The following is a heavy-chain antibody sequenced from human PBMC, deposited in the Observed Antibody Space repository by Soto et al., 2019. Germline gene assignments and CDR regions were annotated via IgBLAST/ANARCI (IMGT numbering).Heavy chain of an antibody. V-gene: IGHV1-46*01. D-gene: IGHD2-21*02. CDR3: ARSIVVVTALDY. J-gene: IGHJ4*02. CDR2: INASNGNT. CDR1: GYTFTSYY. Sequence: ASVKVSCKASGYTFTSYYMHWVRQAPGQRLEWMGMINASNGNTKYAQKFQGRVTMTRDTSASTAYMELSSLRSEDTAVYYCARSIVVVTALDYWGQGTLVTVSS.